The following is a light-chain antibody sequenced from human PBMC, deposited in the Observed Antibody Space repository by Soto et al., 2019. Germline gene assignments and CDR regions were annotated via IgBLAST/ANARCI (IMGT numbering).Light chain of an antibody. CDR1: QKISSSY. CDR3: QQYGGTPPIT. CDR2: GAS. Sequence: EIVLTQSPGTLSLSPGEGATLSCRAIQKISSSYLAWYQQKPGQAPRFLIYGASSRATGIPDRFSGSGSGTDFPLTISRLEPEDFAVYYCQQYGGTPPITFGQGTRLEIK. V-gene: IGKV3-20*01. J-gene: IGKJ5*01.